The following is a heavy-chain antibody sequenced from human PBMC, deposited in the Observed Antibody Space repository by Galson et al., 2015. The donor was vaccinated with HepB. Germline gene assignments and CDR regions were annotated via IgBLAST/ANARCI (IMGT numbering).Heavy chain of an antibody. CDR1: GFTFSNYG. J-gene: IGHJ4*02. D-gene: IGHD5-18*01. CDR2: IWKDGSNK. Sequence: SLRLSCAASGFTFSNYGMHWVRQAPGKGLEWVALIWKDGSNKYYADSVKGRFSISRDNSKNALYLQMNSLRAEDTAMYFCAREDRYTYIVSFDYWGQGARATVSS. CDR3: AREDRYTYIVSFDY. V-gene: IGHV3-33*01.